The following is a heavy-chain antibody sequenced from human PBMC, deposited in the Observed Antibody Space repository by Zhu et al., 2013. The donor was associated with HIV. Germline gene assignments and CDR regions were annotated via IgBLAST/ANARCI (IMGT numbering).Heavy chain of an antibody. D-gene: IGHD2-2*01. J-gene: IGHJ6*03. CDR1: GGTFSSYA. CDR3: ARAGSCSSSTCIYYYYYYYTDS. V-gene: IGHV1-69*06. CDR2: IIPIFGSP. Sequence: QVQLVQSGAEVKKPGSSVKVSCKASGGTFSSYAISWVRQAPGQGLEWMGGIIPIFGSPNYAQKFQGRVTITADKATSTAYMELSSLKSDDTAVYYCARAGSCSSSTCIYYYYYYYTDSGQRDHGHRLL.